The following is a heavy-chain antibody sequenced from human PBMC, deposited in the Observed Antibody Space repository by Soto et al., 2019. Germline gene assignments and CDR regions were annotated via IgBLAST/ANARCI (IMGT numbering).Heavy chain of an antibody. Sequence: QVQLVESGGGVVQPGRSLRLSCAASGFTFSSYAMHWVRQAPGKGLEWVAVISYDGSNKYYADSVKGRFTISRDNSKNTLYLQMNSLRAEDTAVYYCAGGVLGYCSGGSCSRLDYWGQGTLVTVSS. CDR2: ISYDGSNK. CDR3: AGGVLGYCSGGSCSRLDY. V-gene: IGHV3-30-3*01. J-gene: IGHJ4*02. D-gene: IGHD2-15*01. CDR1: GFTFSSYA.